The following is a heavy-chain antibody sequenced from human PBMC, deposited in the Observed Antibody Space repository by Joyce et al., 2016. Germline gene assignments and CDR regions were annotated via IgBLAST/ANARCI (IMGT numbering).Heavy chain of an antibody. Sequence: EVQLVQSGTELKAPGESLRISCETSGYTFVNYWISWVRQKPGKGLDWMESSDPRASYVEYREASYADYDQPPRGNVTMSGDKSTGTAYLQWRSLKVSDTAIYYCAGHLGGNSPAHEWGQGTLVVVSS. CDR2: SDPRASYV. J-gene: IGHJ4*02. D-gene: IGHD1-1*01. V-gene: IGHV5-10-1*03. CDR1: GYTFVNYW. CDR3: AGHLGGNSPAHE.